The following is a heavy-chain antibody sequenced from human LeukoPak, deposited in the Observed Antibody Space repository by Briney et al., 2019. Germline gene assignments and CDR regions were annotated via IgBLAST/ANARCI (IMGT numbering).Heavy chain of an antibody. V-gene: IGHV3-30*02. D-gene: IGHD6-13*01. J-gene: IGHJ4*02. Sequence: GGSLRLSCAASGFTFSSYGMHWVRQAPGKGLEWVAFIRYDGSNKYYADSVKGRFTISRDNSKNTLYLQMNSLRAEDTAVYYCARVVRGYSSSWYHEEFDYWGQGTLVTVSS. CDR3: ARVVRGYSSSWYHEEFDY. CDR2: IRYDGSNK. CDR1: GFTFSSYG.